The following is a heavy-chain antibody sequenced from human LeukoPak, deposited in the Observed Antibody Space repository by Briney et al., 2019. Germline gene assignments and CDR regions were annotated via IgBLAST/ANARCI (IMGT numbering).Heavy chain of an antibody. J-gene: IGHJ4*02. Sequence: GASVKVSCKASGYTFTSYYMHWVRQAPGQGLEWMGIINPSGGSTSYAQKFQGRVTMTRDMSTSTVYMELSSLRSEDTAVYYCAREGSVVVPAANFDYWGQGTLVTVSS. CDR2: INPSGGST. CDR1: GYTFTSYY. CDR3: AREGSVVVPAANFDY. V-gene: IGHV1-46*01. D-gene: IGHD2-2*01.